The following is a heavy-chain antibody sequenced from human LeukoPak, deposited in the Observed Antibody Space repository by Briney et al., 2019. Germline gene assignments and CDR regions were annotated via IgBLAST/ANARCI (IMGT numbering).Heavy chain of an antibody. CDR1: RGTISSYY. Sequence: SETLSLTCTVSRGTISSYYWSWIRQPPGKGLEWIGYIYYSGSTNYNPSLKSRVSISQDTSKNQFSLKLSSVTAADTAVYYCARRGSGSYPYYFDYWGQGTLVTVSS. J-gene: IGHJ4*02. V-gene: IGHV4-59*01. D-gene: IGHD1-26*01. CDR3: ARRGSGSYPYYFDY. CDR2: IYYSGST.